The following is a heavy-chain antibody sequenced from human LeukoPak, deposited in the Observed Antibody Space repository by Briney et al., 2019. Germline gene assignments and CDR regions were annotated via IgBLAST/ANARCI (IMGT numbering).Heavy chain of an antibody. Sequence: PSETLSLTCAVYGESFSGYYWSWIRQPPGKGLEWIGEINHSGSTNYNPSLKSRVTISVDTSKNQFSLKPSSVTAADTAVYYCARGVWGTRVPFDYWGQGTLVTVSS. CDR3: ARGVWGTRVPFDY. J-gene: IGHJ4*02. CDR1: GESFSGYY. D-gene: IGHD3-16*01. CDR2: INHSGST. V-gene: IGHV4-34*01.